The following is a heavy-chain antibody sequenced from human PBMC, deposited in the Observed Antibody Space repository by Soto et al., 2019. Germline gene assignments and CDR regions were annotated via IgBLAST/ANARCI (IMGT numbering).Heavy chain of an antibody. CDR2: IFYTGAT. CDR3: AREGRHSGGMRESWFDP. D-gene: IGHD3-10*01. J-gene: IGHJ5*02. V-gene: IGHV4-31*11. CDR1: GDSISSRSHY. Sequence: QVQLQESGPGLVKPSQTLSLTCAVSGDSISSRSHYWNWIRRVPGKGLEFIGYIFYTGATYYNPSLRGRIYMSVDTSKHQFSLTLRSVTAADTAIYYCAREGRHSGGMRESWFDPWGQGTRVTVSS.